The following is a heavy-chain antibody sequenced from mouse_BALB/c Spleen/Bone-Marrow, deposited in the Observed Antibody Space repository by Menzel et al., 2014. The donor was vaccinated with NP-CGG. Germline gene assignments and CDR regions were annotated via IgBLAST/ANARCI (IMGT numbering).Heavy chain of an antibody. J-gene: IGHJ4*01. CDR1: GFNIKDTY. D-gene: IGHD4-1*01. V-gene: IGHV14-3*02. Sequence: LVESGAELVKPGASVKLSCTASGFNIKDTYMHWVKQRPEQGLEWIGRIDPANGNTKYDPKFQGKATITADTSSNTAYLQLSSLTSEDIAVYYCARWEYYAMDYWGQGTSVTVSS. CDR2: IDPANGNT. CDR3: ARWEYYAMDY.